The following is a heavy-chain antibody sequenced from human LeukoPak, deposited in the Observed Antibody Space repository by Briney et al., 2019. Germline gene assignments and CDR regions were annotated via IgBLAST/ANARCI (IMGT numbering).Heavy chain of an antibody. CDR2: ISAYNGNT. V-gene: IGHV1-18*01. CDR1: GYTFTSYG. D-gene: IGHD6-13*01. J-gene: IGHJ4*02. CDR3: ARSGSAAAPGNFDY. Sequence: ASVKVSCKASGYTFTSYGISWVRQAPGQGLEWMGWISAYNGNTNYAQKLQGRVTMTTDTSTSTAYMELRSLRYEDTAVYYCARSGSAAAPGNFDYWGQGTLVTVSS.